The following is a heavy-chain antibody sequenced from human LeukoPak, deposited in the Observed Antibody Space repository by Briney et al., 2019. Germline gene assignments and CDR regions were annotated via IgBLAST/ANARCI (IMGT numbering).Heavy chain of an antibody. V-gene: IGHV4-4*07. CDR2: IYTSGST. D-gene: IGHD3-22*01. CDR1: GGSIRSYY. J-gene: IGHJ5*02. CDR3: ARSNTHYYDSASGWFDP. Sequence: SETLSLTCTVSGGSIRSYYWSWIRQPAGKGLEWIGRIYTSGSTNYNPYFKSRVSMSVDTSKNHFSLKLSSVTAADTAVYYCARSNTHYYDSASGWFDPWGQGTLVTVSS.